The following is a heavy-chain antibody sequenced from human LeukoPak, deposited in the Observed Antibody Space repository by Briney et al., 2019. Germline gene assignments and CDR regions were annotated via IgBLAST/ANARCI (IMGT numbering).Heavy chain of an antibody. Sequence: SETLSLTCTVSGGSISSYYWSWIRQPPGKGLEWIGYIYYSGSTTYNPPLKSRVTISVDTSKNQFSLRLSSVTAADTAVYYCARLPSSGIYYYFESWGQGTLVTVSS. CDR2: IYYSGST. D-gene: IGHD1-26*01. V-gene: IGHV4-59*01. J-gene: IGHJ4*02. CDR3: ARLPSSGIYYYFES. CDR1: GGSISSYY.